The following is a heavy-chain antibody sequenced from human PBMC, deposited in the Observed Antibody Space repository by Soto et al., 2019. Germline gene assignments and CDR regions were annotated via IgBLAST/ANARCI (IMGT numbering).Heavy chain of an antibody. Sequence: QVQLVQSGAEVKKPGASVKVSCKASGYTFTSYGISWVRQAPGQGLEWMGWISAYSGNTNYAQKLQGRVTMTTDTSTSTAYMELRSLRSDDTAVYYCARDFEVDSSGSRKNFDYWGQGTLVTVSS. CDR1: GYTFTSYG. J-gene: IGHJ4*02. D-gene: IGHD3-22*01. V-gene: IGHV1-18*01. CDR3: ARDFEVDSSGSRKNFDY. CDR2: ISAYSGNT.